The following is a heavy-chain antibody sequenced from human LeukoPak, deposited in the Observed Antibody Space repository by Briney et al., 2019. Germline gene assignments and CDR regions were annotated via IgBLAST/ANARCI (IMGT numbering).Heavy chain of an antibody. CDR3: AKLTSHTAMARTDDY. D-gene: IGHD5-18*01. CDR2: ISGSGDNT. Sequence: GGSLRLSCAASGFTFSSYAMSWVRQAPGKGPEWVSGISGSGDNTYYADSVKGRFTISRDNSKNTLYLQMNSLRAEDSAVYYCAKLTSHTAMARTDDYWGQGTLVTVSS. CDR1: GFTFSSYA. J-gene: IGHJ4*02. V-gene: IGHV3-23*01.